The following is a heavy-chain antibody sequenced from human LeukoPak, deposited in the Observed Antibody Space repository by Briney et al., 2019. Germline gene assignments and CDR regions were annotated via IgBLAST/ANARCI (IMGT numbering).Heavy chain of an antibody. CDR2: IYYSGST. CDR1: GGSNSSSSYY. J-gene: IGHJ5*02. V-gene: IGHV4-39*07. D-gene: IGHD3-3*01. CDR3: ARASPQGEGYDFWSGSNWFDP. Sequence: SETLSLTCTVSGGSNSSSSYYWGWIRQPPGKGLEWIGSIYYSGSTYYNPSLKSRVTISVDTSKNQFSLKLSSVTAADTAVYYCARASPQGEGYDFWSGSNWFDPWGQGTLVTVSS.